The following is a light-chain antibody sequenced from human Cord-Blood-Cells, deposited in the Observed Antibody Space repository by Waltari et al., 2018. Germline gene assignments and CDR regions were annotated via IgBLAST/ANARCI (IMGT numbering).Light chain of an antibody. CDR1: QSISSY. V-gene: IGKV1-39*01. J-gene: IGKJ5*01. CDR2: AAS. Sequence: DIQMTQSPSSLSASVGDRVTITCRASQSISSYLNWYQQKPGKAPKLLLYAASSLQSGVPXRFSXXXXXTDFTXXXSSLQPEXFATYYXXXXXXTITFGQGTRLXX. CDR3: XXXXXTIT.